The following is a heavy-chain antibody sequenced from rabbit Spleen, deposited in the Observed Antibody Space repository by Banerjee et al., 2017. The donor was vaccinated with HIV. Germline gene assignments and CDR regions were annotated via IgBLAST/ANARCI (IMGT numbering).Heavy chain of an antibody. J-gene: IGHJ6*01. CDR1: GFSFSTSDY. D-gene: IGHD8-1*01. CDR3: ARDAGTSFSTYGMDL. CDR2: AYAGSSDST. V-gene: IGHV1S40*01. Sequence: QSLEESGGDLVKPGVSLTLTCTASGFSFSTSDYMCWVRQAPGKGLEWVACAYAGSSDSTYSATWAKGRFTISKTSSTTVTLQMTSLTAADTATYFCARDAGTSFSTYGMDLWGPGTLVTVS.